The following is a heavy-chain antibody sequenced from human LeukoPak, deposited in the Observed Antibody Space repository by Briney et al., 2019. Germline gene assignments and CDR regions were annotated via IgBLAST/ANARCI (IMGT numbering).Heavy chain of an antibody. D-gene: IGHD6-13*01. CDR2: IYYSGST. Sequence: SETLSLTCTVSGGSLSSYYWSWIRQPPGKGLEWIGYIYYSGSTNYNPSLKSRLTISVDTSKNQLSLKLSSVTAADTAVYYCARVGIRAAAQANFDYWGQGALVTVSS. V-gene: IGHV4-59*01. J-gene: IGHJ4*02. CDR1: GGSLSSYY. CDR3: ARVGIRAAAQANFDY.